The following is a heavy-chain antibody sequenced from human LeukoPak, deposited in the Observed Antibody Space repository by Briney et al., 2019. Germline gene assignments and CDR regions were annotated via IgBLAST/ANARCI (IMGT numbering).Heavy chain of an antibody. CDR1: GGSISSGGYY. V-gene: IGHV4-31*03. J-gene: IGHJ6*02. Sequence: PSETLSLTCTVSGGSISSGGYYWSWIRQHPGKGLEWIGYIYYSGSTYYNPSLKSRVTISVDTSKNQFSLKLSSVTAADTAVYYCARSRAQAYGMDVWGQGTTVTVSS. CDR3: ARSRAQAYGMDV. CDR2: IYYSGST.